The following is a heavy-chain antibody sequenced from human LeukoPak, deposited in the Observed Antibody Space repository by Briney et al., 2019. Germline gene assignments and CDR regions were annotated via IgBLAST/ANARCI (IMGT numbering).Heavy chain of an antibody. Sequence: SETLSLTCAVSGYSISSGYSWGWIRQPPGKGLEWSGNIYHSGSTYYNPSLKSRVTISVDTSKNQFSLKLSSVTAADTAVYYCARPRIDCSSTSCWAFVYWGQGTLVTVSS. J-gene: IGHJ4*02. V-gene: IGHV4-38-2*01. D-gene: IGHD2-2*01. CDR3: ARPRIDCSSTSCWAFVY. CDR2: IYHSGST. CDR1: GYSISSGYS.